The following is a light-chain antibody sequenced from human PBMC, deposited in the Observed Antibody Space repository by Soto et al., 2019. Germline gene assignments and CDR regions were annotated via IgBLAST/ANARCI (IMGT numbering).Light chain of an antibody. CDR2: DTN. J-gene: IGLJ2*01. CDR1: NSNGGNNF. V-gene: IGLV1-51*01. Sequence: QSVLTQPPSVSAAPGQKITISCSGGNSNGGNNFVSWYQHLPGTAPKLLIYDTNKRPSGIPDRFSGSKSGTSATLGITGLQTGDEADYFCGTWDYSLSAVVFGGGTKLT. CDR3: GTWDYSLSAVV.